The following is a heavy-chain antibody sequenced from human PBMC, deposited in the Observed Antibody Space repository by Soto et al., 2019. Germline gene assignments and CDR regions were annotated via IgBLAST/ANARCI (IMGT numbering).Heavy chain of an antibody. CDR1: GFTFSSYA. CDR2: ISGSGGST. J-gene: IGHJ6*02. CDR3: ASTGTALLWFGELATPLRAYYYYYYGMDV. V-gene: IGHV3-23*01. D-gene: IGHD3-10*01. Sequence: PGGSLRLSCAASGFTFSSYAMSWVRQAPGKGLEWVSAISGSGGSTYYADSVKGRFTISRDNSKNTLYLQMNSLRAEDTAVYYCASTGTALLWFGELATPLRAYYYYYYGMDVWGQGTTVTVSS.